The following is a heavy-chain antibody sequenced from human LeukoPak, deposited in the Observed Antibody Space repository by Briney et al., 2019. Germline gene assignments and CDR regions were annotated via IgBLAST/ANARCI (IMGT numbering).Heavy chain of an antibody. J-gene: IGHJ5*02. CDR2: ISSSGSTI. CDR1: GFTFSSYE. V-gene: IGHV3-48*03. CDR3: ARDRDSGYGFRFDP. D-gene: IGHD5-12*01. Sequence: GGSLRLSCAASGFTFSSYEMNWVRQAPGKGLEWVSYISSSGSTIYYADSVKGRFTISRDNAKNSPYLQMNSLRAEDTAVYYCARDRDSGYGFRFDPWGQGTLVTVSS.